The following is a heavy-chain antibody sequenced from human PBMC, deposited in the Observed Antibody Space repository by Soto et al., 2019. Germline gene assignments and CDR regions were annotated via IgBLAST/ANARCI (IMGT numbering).Heavy chain of an antibody. CDR1: GATFSSYS. V-gene: IGHV1-69*13. D-gene: IGHD5-12*01. CDR2: IIPIFGTA. J-gene: IGHJ6*02. Sequence: SVKVACKASGATFSSYSISWVRQSPGQGLEWMGGIIPIFGTANYAQKFQGRVTITADESTSTAYMELSSLRSEDTAVYYCASGWLRRDYYYGMDVWGQGTTVTSP. CDR3: ASGWLRRDYYYGMDV.